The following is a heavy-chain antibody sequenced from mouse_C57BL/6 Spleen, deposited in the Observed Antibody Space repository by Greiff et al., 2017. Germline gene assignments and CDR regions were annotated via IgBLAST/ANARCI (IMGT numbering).Heavy chain of an antibody. J-gene: IGHJ1*03. Sequence: VQLQQPGAELVRPGSSVKLSCKASGYTFTSYWMHWVKQRPIQGLEWIGNIDPSDSETHYNQKFKDKATLTVDKSASPAYMQLSNLTSEDSAVYYCAREYYGSTWYFDVWGTGTTVTVSS. CDR2: IDPSDSET. CDR3: AREYYGSTWYFDV. D-gene: IGHD1-1*01. V-gene: IGHV1-52*01. CDR1: GYTFTSYW.